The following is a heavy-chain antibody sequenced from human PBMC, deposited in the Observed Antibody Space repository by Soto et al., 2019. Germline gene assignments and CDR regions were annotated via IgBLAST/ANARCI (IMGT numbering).Heavy chain of an antibody. CDR2: INHSGST. J-gene: IGHJ4*02. Sequence: SETLSLTCAVYGGSFSGYYWSWIRQPPGKGLEWIGEINHSGSTNYNPSLKSRVTISVDTSKNQFSLKLSSVTAADTAVYYCARGMLDYGDYEVEYYFDYWGQGTLVTVSS. D-gene: IGHD4-17*01. V-gene: IGHV4-34*01. CDR1: GGSFSGYY. CDR3: ARGMLDYGDYEVEYYFDY.